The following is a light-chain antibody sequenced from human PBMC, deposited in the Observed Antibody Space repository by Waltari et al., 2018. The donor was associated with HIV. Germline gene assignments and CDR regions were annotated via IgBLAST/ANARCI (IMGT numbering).Light chain of an antibody. CDR3: HQYYTTPWA. J-gene: IGKJ1*01. CDR2: WAS. Sequence: DIVLTQSPDSLAVSLGERATIHCKASQSVLYNSNSKNYLSWCQQRPGQPPKLLIYWASTRESGVPDRFSGSASGTDFTLTISGLQAEDVAVYYCHQYYTTPWAFGQGTKVEIK. CDR1: QSVLYNSNSKNY. V-gene: IGKV4-1*01.